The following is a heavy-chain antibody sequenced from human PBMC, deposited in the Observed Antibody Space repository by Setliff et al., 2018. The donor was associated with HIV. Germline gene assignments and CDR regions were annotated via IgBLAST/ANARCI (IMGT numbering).Heavy chain of an antibody. D-gene: IGHD6-19*01. CDR1: GGSISTGGYY. CDR3: VRQGAVTGHIFDS. J-gene: IGHJ4*02. V-gene: IGHV4-31*03. CDR2: IYNSGGT. Sequence: SETLSLTCTVSGGSISTGGYYWSWIRQHPGKGLEWIGYIYNSGGTYYNPSLKSRITMSIDTSKNHFSLRLSSVTAADTAVYYCVRQGAVTGHIFDSWGPGALVTVSS.